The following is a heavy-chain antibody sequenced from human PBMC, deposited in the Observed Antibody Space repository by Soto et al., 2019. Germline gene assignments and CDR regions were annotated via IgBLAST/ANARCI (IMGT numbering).Heavy chain of an antibody. D-gene: IGHD3-10*01. CDR1: GFTFTRHA. V-gene: IGHV3-23*01. CDR3: ATVPFRYFASGSEYFQH. CDR2: ITATEGLT. J-gene: IGHJ1*01. Sequence: GGSLRLSCAASGFTFTRHAMAWVRQAPGKGLQWVATITATEGLTYYADSVKGRFTISRDNSRNTLSLQIDRLRAEDTALYYCATVPFRYFASGSEYFQHWGQGTLVTVSS.